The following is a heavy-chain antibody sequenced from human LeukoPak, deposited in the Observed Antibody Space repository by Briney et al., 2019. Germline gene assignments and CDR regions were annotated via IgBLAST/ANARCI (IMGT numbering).Heavy chain of an antibody. D-gene: IGHD3-10*01. J-gene: IGHJ4*02. CDR3: AKDLVAGSLDY. V-gene: IGHV3-23*01. Sequence: GGSLRLSCAASGFTFSSYAMTWVRQPPGKGLEWVSSISNGAGSTYYADSVRGRFSISRDNSKNTVSLQMNSLRAEDTAIYYCAKDLVAGSLDYWGQGTLVTVSS. CDR2: ISNGAGST. CDR1: GFTFSSYA.